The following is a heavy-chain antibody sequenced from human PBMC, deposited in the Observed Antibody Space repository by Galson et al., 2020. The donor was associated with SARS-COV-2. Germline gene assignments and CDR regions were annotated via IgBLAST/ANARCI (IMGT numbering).Heavy chain of an antibody. Sequence: TGGSLRLSCAASGFTFSSYGMHWVRQAPGKGLEWVAVISYDGSNKYYADSVKGRFTISRDNSKNTLYLQMNSLRAEDTAVYYCAKGSQFLYSSGWHNFDYWGQGTLVTVSS. CDR3: AKGSQFLYSSGWHNFDY. J-gene: IGHJ4*02. CDR2: ISYDGSNK. V-gene: IGHV3-30*18. CDR1: GFTFSSYG. D-gene: IGHD6-19*01.